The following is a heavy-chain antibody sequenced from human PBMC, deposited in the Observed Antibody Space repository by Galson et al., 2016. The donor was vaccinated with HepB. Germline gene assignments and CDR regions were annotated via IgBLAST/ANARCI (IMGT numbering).Heavy chain of an antibody. Sequence: SETLSLTCTVSGGSISSYYWSWIRQPPGKGLEWIGYINYSGSTNYYPSLKSRVTMSVDTSKNQFSLKLSSVTAADTAVYYCARGGNSLWFDNWGQGTLVTVSS. CDR2: INYSGST. V-gene: IGHV4-59*01. CDR1: GGSISSYY. D-gene: IGHD1-26*01. CDR3: ARGGNSLWFDN. J-gene: IGHJ4*02.